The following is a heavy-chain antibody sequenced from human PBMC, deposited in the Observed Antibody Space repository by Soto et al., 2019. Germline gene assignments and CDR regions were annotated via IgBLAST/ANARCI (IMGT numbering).Heavy chain of an antibody. J-gene: IGHJ6*02. Sequence: PSENLSLTYTVSGGSISSYYWSWIRQPPEKGLEWIVYIYYSGSTNYNPSLNSRVTISVDTSKNQFSLKLSSVTAAHTAVYYCARDRGRDGYNRQTDYYYYGMDVWGQGTTVT. CDR2: IYYSGST. V-gene: IGHV4-59*01. CDR3: ARDRGRDGYNRQTDYYYYGMDV. D-gene: IGHD5-12*01. CDR1: GGSISSYY.